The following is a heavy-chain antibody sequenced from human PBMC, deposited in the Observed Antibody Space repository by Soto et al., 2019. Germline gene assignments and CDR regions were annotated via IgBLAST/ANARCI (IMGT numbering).Heavy chain of an antibody. J-gene: IGHJ4*02. V-gene: IGHV4-39*01. D-gene: IGHD1-26*01. CDR3: ASNVGNSPPGS. CDR1: GGSISSSNYH. CDR2: MYYSGST. Sequence: QLQLQESGPGLVKPSETLSLTCTVSGGSISSSNYHWGWIRQPPGKGLEWIGSMYYSGSTYYNPSFKRRVTISVDTSKNQSSLKLTSVTAADTAVYHCASNVGNSPPGSWGQGTLVTVSS.